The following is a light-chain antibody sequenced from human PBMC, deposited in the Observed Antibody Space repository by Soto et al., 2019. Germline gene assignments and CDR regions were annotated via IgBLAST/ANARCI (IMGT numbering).Light chain of an antibody. Sequence: EIVLTQSPGTLSLAPGERATLSCRASQSVGRYLGWYQQKPGQAPRLLIFDTSNRATGIPARFSGSGAGTDYTLSISSLEPEDFAVYYCQQRLSWPITFGQGTRLEIK. CDR3: QQRLSWPIT. CDR1: QSVGRY. J-gene: IGKJ5*01. V-gene: IGKV3-11*01. CDR2: DTS.